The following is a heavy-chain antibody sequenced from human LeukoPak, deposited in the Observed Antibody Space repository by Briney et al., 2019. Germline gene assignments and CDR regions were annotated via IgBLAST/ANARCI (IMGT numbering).Heavy chain of an antibody. CDR3: ARSGGYYSHFDY. J-gene: IGHJ4*02. CDR2: VDHTGST. V-gene: IGHV4-59*01. CDR1: DDSITMYY. Sequence: SETLSLTCSVSDDSITMYYWTWIRQPPGKGLEWIGYVDHTGSTNFNPSLNGRVTISVDTSKNQFSLKLSSVTAADTAVYYCARSGGYYSHFDYWGQGTLVTVSS. D-gene: IGHD3-22*01.